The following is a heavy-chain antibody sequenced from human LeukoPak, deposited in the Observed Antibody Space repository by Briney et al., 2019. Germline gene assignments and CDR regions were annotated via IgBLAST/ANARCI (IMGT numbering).Heavy chain of an antibody. V-gene: IGHV3-21*04. Sequence: GSLRLSCSASGFTFSSYTMNWLRQAPGKGLEWVASISSYSSYKYYGDSVRGRFTISRDNAKNSLYLQMNSLRAEDTAVYYCARDRGYSYGFGYWGQGTLVTVSS. D-gene: IGHD5-18*01. J-gene: IGHJ4*02. CDR3: ARDRGYSYGFGY. CDR2: ISSYSSYK. CDR1: GFTFSSYT.